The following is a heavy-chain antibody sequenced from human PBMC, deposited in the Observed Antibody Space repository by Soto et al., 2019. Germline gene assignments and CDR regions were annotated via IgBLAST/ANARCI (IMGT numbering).Heavy chain of an antibody. CDR3: ARGPARGADWFDP. Sequence: ASVKVSCKTSGYTFPTSGITWVRQAPGQGLEWMGWISTNTGYTYYAQKLQGRVTMTTDTSTSTAYMELGSLRSDDTAVYYCARGPARGADWFDPWGQGTLVTVSS. D-gene: IGHD1-26*01. J-gene: IGHJ5*02. CDR2: ISTNTGYT. V-gene: IGHV1-18*01. CDR1: GYTFPTSG.